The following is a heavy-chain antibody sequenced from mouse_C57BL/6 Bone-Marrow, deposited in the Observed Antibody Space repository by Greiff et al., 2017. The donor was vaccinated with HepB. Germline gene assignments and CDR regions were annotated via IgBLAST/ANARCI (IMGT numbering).Heavy chain of an antibody. CDR3: APFMYYAMDY. J-gene: IGHJ4*01. V-gene: IGHV1-59*01. CDR2: IDPADSYT. Sequence: VQLQQPGAELVRPGTSVKLSCTASGYTFTSYWMHWVKQRPGQGLEWIGVIDPADSYTNYNQKFKGKATLTVDTSSSTAYMQLSSLTSEDSAVYYCAPFMYYAMDYWGQGTSVTVSS. D-gene: IGHD1-1*01. CDR1: GYTFTSYW.